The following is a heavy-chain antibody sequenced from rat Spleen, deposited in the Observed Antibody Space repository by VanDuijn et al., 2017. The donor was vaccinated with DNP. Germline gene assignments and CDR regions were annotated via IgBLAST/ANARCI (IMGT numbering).Heavy chain of an antibody. CDR2: ISTGGVNT. Sequence: EVQLVESGGGLVQPGRSLRLSCAASGFTFSNYGVAWVRQAPTKGLEWVASISTGGVNTYYRDSVKGRFTISSDNAKNTLYLQMNSLRSEDTATYYCVRWNSGHFDYWGQGVMVTVSS. CDR1: GFTFSNYG. V-gene: IGHV5S13*01. D-gene: IGHD4-3*01. CDR3: VRWNSGHFDY. J-gene: IGHJ2*01.